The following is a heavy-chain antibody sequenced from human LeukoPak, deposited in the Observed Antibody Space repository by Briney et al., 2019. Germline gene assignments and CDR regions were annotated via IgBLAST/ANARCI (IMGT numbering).Heavy chain of an antibody. V-gene: IGHV4-38-2*02. CDR1: GGSISSYY. J-gene: IGHJ4*02. D-gene: IGHD2-15*01. Sequence: SETLSLTCTVSGGSISSYYWGWIRQPPGKGLEWIGSIYHSGNTYYNPSLKSRVTISVDTSKNQFSLKLSSVTAADTAVYYCARDKRFGDCSGGSCYFHYWGQGTLVTVSS. CDR2: IYHSGNT. CDR3: ARDKRFGDCSGGSCYFHY.